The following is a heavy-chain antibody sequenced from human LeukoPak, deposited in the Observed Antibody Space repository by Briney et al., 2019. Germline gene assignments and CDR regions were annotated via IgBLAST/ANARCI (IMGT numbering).Heavy chain of an antibody. Sequence: PSEILSLTCSVSGGSISSYYWSWIRQPPGKGLEWIGYIYSSGSTNYNPSLKSRVTISGDTSKNQFSLRLSSVTAADTAVYYCARVVPAARFGMDVWGQGTTVTASS. J-gene: IGHJ6*02. D-gene: IGHD2-2*01. V-gene: IGHV4-59*01. CDR3: ARVVPAARFGMDV. CDR1: GGSISSYY. CDR2: IYSSGST.